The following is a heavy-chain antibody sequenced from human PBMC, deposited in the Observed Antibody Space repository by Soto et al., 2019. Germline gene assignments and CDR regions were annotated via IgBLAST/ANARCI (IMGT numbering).Heavy chain of an antibody. J-gene: IGHJ6*02. Sequence: ASVKVSCKASGYTFTSYGISWVRQAPGQGLEWMGWISAYNGNTNYAQKLQGRVTMTTDTSTSTAYMELRSLRSDDTAVYYCARPLSTVTPGRRTSYYYGMDVWGQGTTVTVS. V-gene: IGHV1-18*01. CDR3: ARPLSTVTPGRRTSYYYGMDV. D-gene: IGHD4-17*01. CDR1: GYTFTSYG. CDR2: ISAYNGNT.